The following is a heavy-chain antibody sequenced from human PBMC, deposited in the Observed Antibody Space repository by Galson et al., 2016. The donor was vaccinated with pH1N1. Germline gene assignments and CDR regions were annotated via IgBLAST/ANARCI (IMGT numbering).Heavy chain of an antibody. CDR2: VSGHDDDT. J-gene: IGHJ4*02. CDR3: ATPMDYGDYVLNY. CDR1: GFVFSNHA. D-gene: IGHD4-17*01. V-gene: IGHV3-23*01. Sequence: SLRLSCAASGFVFSNHAMTWVRQAPGEGLEWVSSVSGHDDDTFYADSVKGRFTISRDNSKNTLSLQMNSLRAEDTAVYYCATPMDYGDYVLNYWGQGTLVTVSS.